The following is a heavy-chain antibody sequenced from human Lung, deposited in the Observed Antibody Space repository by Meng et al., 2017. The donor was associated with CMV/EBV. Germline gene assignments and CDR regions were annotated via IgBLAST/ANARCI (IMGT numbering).Heavy chain of an antibody. CDR3: ARGNYGDYHYYGMDV. Sequence: VSCXASGGTFSSYAISWVRQAPGQGLEWMGGIIPIFGTANYAQKFQGRVTITTDESTSTAYMELSSLRSEDTAVYYCARGNYGDYHYYGMDVWGQGTTVTVSS. D-gene: IGHD4-17*01. V-gene: IGHV1-69*05. CDR2: IIPIFGTA. J-gene: IGHJ6*02. CDR1: GGTFSSYA.